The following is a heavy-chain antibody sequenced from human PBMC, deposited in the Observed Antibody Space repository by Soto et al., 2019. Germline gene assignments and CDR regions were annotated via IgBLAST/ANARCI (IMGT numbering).Heavy chain of an antibody. D-gene: IGHD3-22*01. CDR1: GGSVSSGSYY. CDR2: IYYSGST. J-gene: IGHJ4*02. CDR3: ARAGTDYYDSSGYYFSFDY. Sequence: LSLTCTVSGGSVSSGSYYWSWIRQPPGKGLEWIGYIYYSGSTNYNPSLKSRVTISVDTSKNQFSLKLSSVTAADTAVYYCARAGTDYYDSSGYYFSFDYWGQGTLVTVSS. V-gene: IGHV4-61*01.